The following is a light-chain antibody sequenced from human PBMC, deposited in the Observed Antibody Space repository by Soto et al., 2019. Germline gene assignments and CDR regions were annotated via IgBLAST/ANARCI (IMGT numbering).Light chain of an antibody. V-gene: IGKV1D-12*01. CDR1: QAISSW. CDR3: QQVNNFPLP. CDR2: AAS. Sequence: DIQMTQSPSSVSASVGDRVTISCRASQAISSWLVWYQQKPGKAPKLLIYAASSLQSGVPSRFSGSGSGTDFTLSISSLQPEDFATYYCQQVNNFPLPFGPGTKVDI. J-gene: IGKJ3*01.